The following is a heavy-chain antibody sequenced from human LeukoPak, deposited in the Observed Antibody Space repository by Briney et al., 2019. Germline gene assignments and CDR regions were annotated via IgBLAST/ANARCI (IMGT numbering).Heavy chain of an antibody. CDR2: ISYDGSNK. Sequence: AGGSLRLSCAASGFTFSSYGMHWVRQAPGKGLEWVAVISYDGSNKYYADSVKGRFTPSRDNSKNTLYLQMNSLRAEDAAVYYCAKEELHCTTTSCPGGHWGQGTLVTVSS. V-gene: IGHV3-30*18. D-gene: IGHD2-2*01. CDR3: AKEELHCTTTSCPGGH. J-gene: IGHJ4*02. CDR1: GFTFSSYG.